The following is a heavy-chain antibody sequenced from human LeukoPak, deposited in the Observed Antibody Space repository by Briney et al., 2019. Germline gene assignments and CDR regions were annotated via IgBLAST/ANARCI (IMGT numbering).Heavy chain of an antibody. CDR2: IYYSGST. Sequence: SETLSLTCTVSGGSISSYYWSWIRQPPGKGLEWIGYIYYSGSTNYNPSLKSRVAISVDTSKNQFSLKLSSVTAADTAVYYCARDGGYDSSGYFSDYWGQGTLVTVSS. D-gene: IGHD3-22*01. V-gene: IGHV4-59*01. J-gene: IGHJ4*02. CDR3: ARDGGYDSSGYFSDY. CDR1: GGSISSYY.